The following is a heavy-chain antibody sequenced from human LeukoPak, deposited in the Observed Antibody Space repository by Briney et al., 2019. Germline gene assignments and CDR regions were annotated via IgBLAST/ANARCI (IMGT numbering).Heavy chain of an antibody. Sequence: PSETLSLTCAVYGGSFSGYYWSWIRQPPGKGLEWIGEINHSGSTNYNPSLKSRVTISVDTSKNQFSLKLSSVTAADTAVYYCARARRDSSAYYYYYYMDVWGKGTTVTISS. V-gene: IGHV4-34*01. CDR2: INHSGST. J-gene: IGHJ6*03. CDR1: GGSFSGYY. D-gene: IGHD6-25*01. CDR3: ARARRDSSAYYYYYYMDV.